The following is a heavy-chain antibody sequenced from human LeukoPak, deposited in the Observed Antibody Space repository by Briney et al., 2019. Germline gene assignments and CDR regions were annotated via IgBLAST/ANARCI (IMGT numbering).Heavy chain of an antibody. D-gene: IGHD4-11*01. CDR3: ARASRQTRLYYGMDV. Sequence: TTSETLSLTCAVYGGSFSGYYWSWIRQPPGKGLEWIGEINHSGSTNYNPSLKSRVTISVDTSKNQFSLKLSSVTAADTAVYYCARASRQTRLYYGMDVWGQGTTVAVSS. CDR2: INHSGST. CDR1: GGSFSGYY. J-gene: IGHJ6*02. V-gene: IGHV4-34*01.